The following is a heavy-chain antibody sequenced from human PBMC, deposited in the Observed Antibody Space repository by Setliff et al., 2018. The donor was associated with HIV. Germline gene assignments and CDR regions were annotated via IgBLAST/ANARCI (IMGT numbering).Heavy chain of an antibody. Sequence: PGGSLRLSCAASGFTFSSYAMSWVRQAPGKGLEWVSAINSYGSSTYYADSVKGRFTISRDNAKNSLFLQMNSLRAEDTAVYYCASIELAAMVPVDYWGQGTLVTVSS. J-gene: IGHJ4*02. CDR2: INSYGSST. D-gene: IGHD5-18*01. CDR1: GFTFSSYA. V-gene: IGHV3-23*01. CDR3: ASIELAAMVPVDY.